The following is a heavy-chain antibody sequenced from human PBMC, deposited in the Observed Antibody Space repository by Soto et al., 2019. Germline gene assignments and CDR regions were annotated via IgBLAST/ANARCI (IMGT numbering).Heavy chain of an antibody. Sequence: VQLVQSGAEVKKPGASVKVSCKAYGYTFTSYVISWVRKAPGQGLEWMGWSSAYNGNTNYAQKLKGRVTMTTDTSTSTAYMELTSLRSDDTAVYYCARVRDILPEKPDYWGQGTLVTVSS. CDR1: GYTFTSYV. CDR3: ARVRDILPEKPDY. CDR2: SSAYNGNT. J-gene: IGHJ4*02. D-gene: IGHD3-9*01. V-gene: IGHV1-18*01.